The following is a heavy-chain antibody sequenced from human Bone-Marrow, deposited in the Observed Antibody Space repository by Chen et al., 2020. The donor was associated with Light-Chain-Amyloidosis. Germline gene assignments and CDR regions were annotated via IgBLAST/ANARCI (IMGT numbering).Heavy chain of an antibody. J-gene: IGHJ3*02. CDR2: INRSGRSI. CDR1: GFSFRDYS. CDR3: AREGVGDTDAFDI. D-gene: IGHD1-26*01. V-gene: IGHV3-48*01. Sequence: HLVESGGGLVQPGGSLRLSCAGSGFSFRDYSMNWVRQAPGKGLEWLSYINRSGRSIHYADSVKGRITISRDNGKNSLYLQMNSLRAEDTATYYCAREGVGDTDAFDIWGQGTMIIVSP.